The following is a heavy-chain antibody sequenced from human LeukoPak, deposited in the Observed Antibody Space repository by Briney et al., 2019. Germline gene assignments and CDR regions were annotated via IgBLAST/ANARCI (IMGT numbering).Heavy chain of an antibody. J-gene: IGHJ6*02. CDR1: GYTFTGYY. Sequence: ASVKVSCKASGYTFTGYYMHWVRQAPGQGLEWMGWINPNSGGTNYAQKFQGWVTMTRDTSTSTVYMELSSLRSENTALYYCARSIHPQFYYYYGMDVWGQGTTVTVSS. CDR3: ARSIHPQFYYYYGMDV. V-gene: IGHV1-2*04. CDR2: INPNSGGT.